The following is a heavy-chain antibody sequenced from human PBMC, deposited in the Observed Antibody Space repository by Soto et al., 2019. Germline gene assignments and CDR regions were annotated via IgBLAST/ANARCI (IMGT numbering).Heavy chain of an antibody. D-gene: IGHD2-2*01. J-gene: IGHJ4*02. CDR3: ARRRSTNFIDY. V-gene: IGHV4-59*08. CDR2: IYYSGST. Sequence: SETLSLTCTVSGGSISGYYWSWIRQPPGKGLEWIAYIYYSGSTNYNPSLKSRVTISVDTSKNQFSLKLSSVTAADTAMYYCARRRSTNFIDYWGQGTLVTVSS. CDR1: GGSISGYY.